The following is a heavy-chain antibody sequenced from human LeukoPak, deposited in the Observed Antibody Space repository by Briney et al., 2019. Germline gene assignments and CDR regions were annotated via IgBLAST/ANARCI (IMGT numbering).Heavy chain of an antibody. CDR2: IGGSNGIT. J-gene: IGHJ4*02. D-gene: IGHD3-3*01. V-gene: IGHV3-23*01. CDR1: RFTFNSYA. Sequence: PGGSLRLSCAASRFTFNSYAMSWVRQAPGKGLEWVSVIGGSNGITFYVGSVKGRFTISRDNSKDTLYLQMNSLRAEDTAVYYCARIPPPLAYYDFWSGPPDYWGQGTLVTVSS. CDR3: ARIPPPLAYYDFWSGPPDY.